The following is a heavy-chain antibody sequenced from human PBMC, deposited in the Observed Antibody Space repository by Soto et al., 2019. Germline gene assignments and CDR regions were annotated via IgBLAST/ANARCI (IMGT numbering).Heavy chain of an antibody. CDR3: ARHAAGSVPFNY. V-gene: IGHV5-10-1*01. D-gene: IGHD2-15*01. J-gene: IGHJ4*02. Sequence: GESLKISCKGSGYSFTSYWISWVRQMPGNGLEWMGRIDPSDSYNNYSPSFQGHVTISADKSISTAYLQWSSLKASDTAMYYCARHAAGSVPFNYWGQGTLVTVSS. CDR2: IDPSDSYN. CDR1: GYSFTSYW.